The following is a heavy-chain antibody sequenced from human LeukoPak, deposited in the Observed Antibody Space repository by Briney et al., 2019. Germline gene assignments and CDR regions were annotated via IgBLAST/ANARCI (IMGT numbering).Heavy chain of an antibody. V-gene: IGHV4-34*01. CDR2: INHSGST. Sequence: PSETLSLTCAVYGGSFSGYYWSWIRQPPGKGLEWIGEINHSGSTNYNPSLKSRVTISVDTSKNQFSLKLSSVTAADTAVYYCAGWGQWLVSRWFDPWGQGTLVTVSS. D-gene: IGHD6-19*01. CDR1: GGSFSGYY. CDR3: AGWGQWLVSRWFDP. J-gene: IGHJ5*02.